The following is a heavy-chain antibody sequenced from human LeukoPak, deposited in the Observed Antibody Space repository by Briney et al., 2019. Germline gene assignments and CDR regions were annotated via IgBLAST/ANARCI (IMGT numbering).Heavy chain of an antibody. CDR1: GFTVTTNY. V-gene: IGHV3-21*01. CDR2: ISSSSSYI. Sequence: GWSLRLSCAASGFTVTTNYMNWVRQAPGKGLEWVSSISSSSSYIYYADSVKGRFTISRDNAKNSLYLQMNSLRAEDTAVYYCARDSSWFGEYTFDYWGQGTLVTVSS. CDR3: ARDSSWFGEYTFDY. J-gene: IGHJ4*02. D-gene: IGHD3-10*01.